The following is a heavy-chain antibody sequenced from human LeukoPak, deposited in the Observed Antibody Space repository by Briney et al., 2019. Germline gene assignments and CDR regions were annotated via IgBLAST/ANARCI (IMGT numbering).Heavy chain of an antibody. CDR2: IYPGDSDT. CDR3: ARQLYGDYGLLY. Sequence: TGESLKISCKGSGYSFTSYWIHWVRQMPGKGLEWMGFIYPGDSDTRYGPSFQGQVTISADKSINTAYLQWSSLKASDTAVYYCARQLYGDYGLLYWGPGTVVTVSS. V-gene: IGHV5-51*01. J-gene: IGHJ4*02. CDR1: GYSFTSYW. D-gene: IGHD4-17*01.